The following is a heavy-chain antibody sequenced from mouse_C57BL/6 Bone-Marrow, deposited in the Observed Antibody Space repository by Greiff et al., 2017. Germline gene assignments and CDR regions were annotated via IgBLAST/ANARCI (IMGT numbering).Heavy chain of an antibody. CDR3: TTPHYCSYYFDY. Sequence: EVQLQQSGAELVRPGASVKLSCTASGFNIKDDYMHWVKQRPEQGLEWIGWIDPENGDTEYASKFQGKATITADTSSNTAYLQLSSLTSEDTAVYYCTTPHYCSYYFDYWGQGTTLTVSS. CDR1: GFNIKDDY. CDR2: IDPENGDT. J-gene: IGHJ2*01. D-gene: IGHD1-1*01. V-gene: IGHV14-4*01.